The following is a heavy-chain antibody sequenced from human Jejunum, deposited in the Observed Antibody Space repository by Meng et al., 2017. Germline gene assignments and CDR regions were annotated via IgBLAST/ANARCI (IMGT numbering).Heavy chain of an antibody. CDR3: SHMTFTTTWTNAFDF. J-gene: IGHJ3*01. V-gene: IGHV2-5*02. CDR1: GFSLSTTRVT. CDR2: IYGDADK. D-gene: IGHD1-1*01. Sequence: SGPTLAKPTHTLTLSCAVSGFSLSTTRVTVAWIRQPPGKSLEWLAIIYGDADKRYSPSLRNRLTITKDTSKNQVVLTLNNVDPVDTTTYYCSHMTFTTTWTNAFDFWGQGTLVTVSS.